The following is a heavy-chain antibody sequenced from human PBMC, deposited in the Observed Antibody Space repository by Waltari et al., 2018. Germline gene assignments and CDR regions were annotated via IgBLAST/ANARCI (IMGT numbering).Heavy chain of an antibody. CDR3: AAEGDTGNFDY. Sequence: QVQLQESGPGLVKPSQTLSLTCTVSGGSISSGGYYWSWIRQHPGKGLEWIGYIYYSGSTNCDPSLRDRVTLSVHTCRSRNSLKLGSVTAAEAAVYYCAAEGDTGNFDYWGQGTLVTVSS. CDR1: GGSISSGGYY. V-gene: IGHV4-31*03. J-gene: IGHJ4*02. CDR2: IYYSGST. D-gene: IGHD5-18*01.